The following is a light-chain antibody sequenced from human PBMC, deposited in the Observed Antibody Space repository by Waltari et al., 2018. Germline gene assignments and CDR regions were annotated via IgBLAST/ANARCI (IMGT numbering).Light chain of an antibody. CDR1: SRDVRAYNY. J-gene: IGLJ2*01. CDR3: SSVTTTNTVV. CDR2: DLS. Sequence: QSALTQPASASGSPGQSITISCTGTSRDVRAYNYVSWYQINPGKAPKLMIYDLSNRPSGVSNRFSGSKSCNTASLTISGLQTEGEADYHCSSVTTTNTVVFGGGTKVTVL. V-gene: IGLV2-14*03.